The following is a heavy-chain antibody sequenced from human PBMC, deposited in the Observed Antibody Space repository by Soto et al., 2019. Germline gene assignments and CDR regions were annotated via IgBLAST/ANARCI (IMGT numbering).Heavy chain of an antibody. D-gene: IGHD2-2*01. J-gene: IGHJ5*02. CDR2: IIPIFGTA. CDR1: GGTFSSYA. CDR3: AIDTPRGGAVVPAAVYGWFDP. V-gene: IGHV1-69*13. Sequence: ASVKVSCKASGGTFSSYAISWVRQAPGQGLEWMGGIIPIFGTANYAQKFQGRVTITADESTSTAYMELSSLRSEDTAVYYCAIDTPRGGAVVPAAVYGWFDPWGQGTLVTVSS.